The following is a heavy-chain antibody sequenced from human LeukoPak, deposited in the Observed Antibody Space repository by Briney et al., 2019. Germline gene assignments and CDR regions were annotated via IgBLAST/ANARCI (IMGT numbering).Heavy chain of an antibody. J-gene: IGHJ5*02. CDR1: GFSFSNYA. CDR2: ISGNSGGRT. V-gene: IGHV3-23*01. CDR3: AKSLEVIASWFDP. D-gene: IGHD2-15*01. Sequence: SGGSLRLSCAASGFSFSNYAMSWVRQAPGKGLEWVSGISGNSGGRTYYADSVKGRFTISRDKCKNTLYLQMNSLRVEDTAVYYCAKSLEVIASWFDPWGQGTLVTVSS.